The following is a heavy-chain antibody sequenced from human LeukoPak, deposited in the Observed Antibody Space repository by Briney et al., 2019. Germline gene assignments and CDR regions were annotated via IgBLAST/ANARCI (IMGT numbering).Heavy chain of an antibody. CDR1: GGSFSGYY. CDR3: ARWDSSADFDY. CDR2: IYYSGST. D-gene: IGHD6-6*01. Sequence: NPSETLSLTCAVYGGSFSGYYWSWIRQPPGKGLEWIGYIYYSGSTNYNPSLKSRVTISVDTSKNQFSLKLSSVTAADTAVYYCARWDSSADFDYWGQGTLVTVSS. V-gene: IGHV4-59*01. J-gene: IGHJ4*02.